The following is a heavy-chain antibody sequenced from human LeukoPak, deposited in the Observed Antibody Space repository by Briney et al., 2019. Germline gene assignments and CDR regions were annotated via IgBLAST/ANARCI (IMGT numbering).Heavy chain of an antibody. Sequence: GGSLRLSCAASGFTFSSYAMSWVRQAPGKGLEWVSAISGSGGSTYHADSVKGRFTISRENSKNTLYLQMNSLRAEDTAVYYCARVAEGEWFDPWGQGTLVTVSS. D-gene: IGHD1-26*01. CDR1: GFTFSSYA. CDR3: ARVAEGEWFDP. J-gene: IGHJ5*02. CDR2: ISGSGGST. V-gene: IGHV3-23*01.